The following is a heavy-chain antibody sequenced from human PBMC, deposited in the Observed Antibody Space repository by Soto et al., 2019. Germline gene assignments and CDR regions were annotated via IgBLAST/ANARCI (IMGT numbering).Heavy chain of an antibody. V-gene: IGHV4-59*01. D-gene: IGHD3-9*01. J-gene: IGHJ6*03. CDR3: ARTYYDILTGYVSAHYYYMDV. CDR2: IYYSGST. Sequence: SETLSRTCTVSGGSISSYYWSWIRQPPGKGLERIGDIYYSGSTNYNPSLKSRVTISVDTSKNQFSLKLSSVTAADTALYYCARTYYDILTGYVSAHYYYMDVWGKGTTVT. CDR1: GGSISSYY.